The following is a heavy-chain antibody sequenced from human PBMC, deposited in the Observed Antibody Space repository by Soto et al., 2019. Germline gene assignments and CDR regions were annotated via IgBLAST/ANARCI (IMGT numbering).Heavy chain of an antibody. V-gene: IGHV3-23*01. Sequence: GGSLRLSCAASGFTFSSYAMSWVRQAPGKGLEWVSAISGSGGSTYYGDSVKGRFTNSRDNSKNTLYLHMNSLRAEDTAVYYCAKSPKWGIAVAGESRGGFDYWGQGTLVTVSS. CDR2: ISGSGGST. CDR3: AKSPKWGIAVAGESRGGFDY. J-gene: IGHJ4*02. CDR1: GFTFSSYA. D-gene: IGHD6-19*01.